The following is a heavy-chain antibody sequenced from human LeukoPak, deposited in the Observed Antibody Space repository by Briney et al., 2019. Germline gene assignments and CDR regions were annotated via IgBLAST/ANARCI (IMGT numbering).Heavy chain of an antibody. CDR2: IYYSGST. CDR3: ARSRLYSQIDY. CDR1: GGSISSYY. J-gene: IGHJ4*02. D-gene: IGHD3-16*02. V-gene: IGHV4-59*01. Sequence: SETLSLTYTVSGGSISSYYWSWIRQPPGKGLEWIGYIYYSGSTNYNPSLKSRVTISVDTSKNQFSLKLSSVTAADTAVYYYARSRLYSQIDYWGQGTLVTVSS.